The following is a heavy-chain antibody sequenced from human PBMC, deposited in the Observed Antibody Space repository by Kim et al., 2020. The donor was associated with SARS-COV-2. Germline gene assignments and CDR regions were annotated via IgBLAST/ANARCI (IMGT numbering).Heavy chain of an antibody. CDR3: ASGSVGEGQQLVRWYFDY. V-gene: IGHV1-69*04. J-gene: IGHJ4*02. CDR1: GGTFSSYA. CDR2: IIPILGIA. D-gene: IGHD6-13*01. Sequence: SVKVSCKASGGTFSSYAISWVRQAPGQGLEWMGRIIPILGIANYAQKFQGRVTITADKSTSTAYMELSSLRSEDTAVYYCASGSVGEGQQLVRWYFDYWSQGTLGTVSS.